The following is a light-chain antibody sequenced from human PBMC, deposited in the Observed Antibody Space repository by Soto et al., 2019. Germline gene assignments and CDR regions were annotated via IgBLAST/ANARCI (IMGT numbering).Light chain of an antibody. CDR1: ESVSSY. CDR3: QQRSNWPPGIT. Sequence: IGLTQSAATPSFSXGERATLSCRVRESVSSYXAWYQKKPRXAPRLVSXVASNRATGIPARFSGSGSGTDFTLTSSSIEPEDLAVYYCQQRSNWPPGITVGQGTRLEIK. J-gene: IGKJ5*01. CDR2: VAS. V-gene: IGKV3-11*01.